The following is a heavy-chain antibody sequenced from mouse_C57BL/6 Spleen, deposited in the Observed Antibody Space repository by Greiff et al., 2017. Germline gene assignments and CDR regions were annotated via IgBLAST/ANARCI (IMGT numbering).Heavy chain of an antibody. D-gene: IGHD1-1*01. Sequence: VQLVESGPGLVQPSQSLSITCTVSGFSLTSYGVHWVRQSPGKGLEWLGVLWRGGSTDYNAAFMSRLSITKDNSKSQIFFKINSLQADDAAIYYCAKNQGVVANWYFDVWGTGTTVTVCS. CDR1: GFSLTSYG. J-gene: IGHJ1*03. CDR3: AKNQGVVANWYFDV. V-gene: IGHV2-5*01. CDR2: LWRGGST.